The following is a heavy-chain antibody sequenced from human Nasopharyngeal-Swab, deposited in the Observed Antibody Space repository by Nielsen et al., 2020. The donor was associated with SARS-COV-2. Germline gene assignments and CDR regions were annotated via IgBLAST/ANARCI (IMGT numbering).Heavy chain of an antibody. D-gene: IGHD3-3*01. CDR1: GFTFSDYY. CDR3: ARDRLRQGYDFWSGYYPDAFDI. Sequence: GESLTISCAASGFTFSDYYMSWLRQAPGKGLELVSYISSSSSYTNYADSVKGRFTISRDNAKNSLYLQMNSLRAEDTAVYFCARDRLRQGYDFWSGYYPDAFDIWGQGTMVTVSS. V-gene: IGHV3-11*06. CDR2: ISSSSSYT. J-gene: IGHJ3*02.